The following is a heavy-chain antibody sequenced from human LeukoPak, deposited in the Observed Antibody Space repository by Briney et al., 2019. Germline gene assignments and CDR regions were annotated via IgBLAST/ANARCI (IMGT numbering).Heavy chain of an antibody. CDR2: IYPGDSDT. D-gene: IGHD3-10*01. CDR3: ARHRRAMVRGVAHYYMDV. V-gene: IGHV5-51*01. J-gene: IGHJ6*03. CDR1: GYTFTTYW. Sequence: TGESLKISCKGSGYTFTTYWIGWVRQMPGKGLEWMGIIYPGDSDTRYSPSFEGQVTISADKSISTAYLQWSSLKASDTAMYYCARHRRAMVRGVAHYYMDVWGKGTTVTIS.